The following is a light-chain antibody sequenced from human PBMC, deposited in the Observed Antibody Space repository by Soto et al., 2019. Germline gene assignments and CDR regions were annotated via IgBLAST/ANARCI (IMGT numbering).Light chain of an antibody. CDR1: QSRSSY. CDR2: GSS. J-gene: IGKJ1*01. CDR3: QQCYSPPWT. Sequence: DIQMTQSPSSLSAAVGDRVTITFRASQSRSSYVNWYQQKPGTAPKVLIYGSSTLQSGVPSRFSGSRSGADFTLTISSLQPEDFATYYCQQCYSPPWTFGQGTKVEVK. V-gene: IGKV1-39*01.